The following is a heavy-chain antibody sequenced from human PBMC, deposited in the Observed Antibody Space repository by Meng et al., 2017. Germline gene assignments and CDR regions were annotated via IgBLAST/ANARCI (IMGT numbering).Heavy chain of an antibody. CDR3: ARSSGYLDY. CDR2: ISYDGSNK. J-gene: IGHJ4*02. Sequence: VRLVESGGGVVQPGRSLGLSRAAAGFTFSSYAMHWVRQAPGKWLEWVAVISYDGSNKYYADSVKGRFTISRDNSKNTLYLQMNSLRAEDTAVYYCARSSGYLDYWGQGTLVTVSS. V-gene: IGHV3-30*01. CDR1: GFTFSSYA. D-gene: IGHD6-19*01.